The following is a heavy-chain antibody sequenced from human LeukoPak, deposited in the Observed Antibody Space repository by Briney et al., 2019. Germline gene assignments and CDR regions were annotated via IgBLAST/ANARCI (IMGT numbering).Heavy chain of an antibody. CDR2: IWYYGSNT. CDR3: AKDSSAYSGSYCDY. J-gene: IGHJ4*02. CDR1: GFTFSSLG. Sequence: GGSLRLSCAPSGFTFSSLGMHWVRHSPGEGRDWVEVIWYYGSNTYYVDCVKGPVTISRDNSKNTLYLQMNSLRAEDTAIYFCAKDSSAYSGSYCDYWGEGTLVTVSS. D-gene: IGHD1-26*01. V-gene: IGHV3-33*06.